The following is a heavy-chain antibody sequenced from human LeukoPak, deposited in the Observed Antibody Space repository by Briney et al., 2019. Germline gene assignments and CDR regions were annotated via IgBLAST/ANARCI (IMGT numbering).Heavy chain of an antibody. CDR2: IYYSGST. V-gene: IGHV4-59*08. J-gene: IGHJ5*02. Sequence: SEALSLTCTVSGGSISSYYWSWIRQPPGKGLEWIGYIYYSGSTNYNPSLKSRVTISVDTSKHHFSLKLSSVSAADTAVYYCARSSSSHRAWFDPWGQGTLVTVSS. D-gene: IGHD6-6*01. CDR1: GGSISSYY. CDR3: ARSSSSHRAWFDP.